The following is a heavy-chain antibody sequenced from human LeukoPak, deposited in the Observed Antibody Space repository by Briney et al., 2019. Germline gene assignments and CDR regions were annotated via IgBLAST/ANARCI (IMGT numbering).Heavy chain of an antibody. CDR2: ITSSSSYI. CDR1: GFTFSSYS. CDR3: ARDLSIFGVPFDY. D-gene: IGHD3-3*01. J-gene: IGHJ4*02. Sequence: PGGSLRLSCAASGFTFSSYSMNWVRQAPGKGLEWVSSITSSSSYIYYADSMKGRFTISRDNAKNSLYLQMNSLRAEGTAVYYCARDLSIFGVPFDYWGQGTLVTVSS. V-gene: IGHV3-21*01.